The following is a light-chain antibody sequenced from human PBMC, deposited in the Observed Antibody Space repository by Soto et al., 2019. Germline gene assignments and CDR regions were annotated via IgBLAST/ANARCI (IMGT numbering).Light chain of an antibody. J-gene: IGKJ1*01. V-gene: IGKV3-15*01. CDR2: GAS. CDR3: QQYNTWPRT. CDR1: QGIKAY. Sequence: EIVMTQSPATLSVSPGERATLSCRASQGIKAYLAWFQQKPGQAPRLLIYGASSRATAIPARFSGSGSGTEFTLSISSLQSEDFAVYYCQQYNTWPRTFGQGTKVETK.